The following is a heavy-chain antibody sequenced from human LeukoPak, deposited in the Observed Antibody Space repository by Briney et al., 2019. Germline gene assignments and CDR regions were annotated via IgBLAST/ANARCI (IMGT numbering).Heavy chain of an antibody. CDR1: GGSISSYY. D-gene: IGHD2-2*01. V-gene: IGHV4-59*01. CDR3: ARVAGYCSSTSRGFYYYYGMDV. Sequence: SETLSLTCTVSGGSISSYYWSWIRQPPGKGLEWIGYIYYSGSTNYNPSLKSRVTISVDTSKNQFSLKLSSVTAADTAVYYCARVAGYCSSTSRGFYYYYGMDVWGQGTTVTVSS. J-gene: IGHJ6*02. CDR2: IYYSGST.